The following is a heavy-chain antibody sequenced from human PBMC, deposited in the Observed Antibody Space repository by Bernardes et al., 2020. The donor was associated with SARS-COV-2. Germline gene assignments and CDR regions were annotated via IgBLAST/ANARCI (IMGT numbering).Heavy chain of an antibody. CDR3: ARDRDSSGYYYYYYGMDV. D-gene: IGHD3-22*01. V-gene: IGHV1-69*04. Sequence: SVKVSCKASGGTFSSYTISWVRQAPGQGLEWMGRIIPILGIANYAQKFQGRVTITADKSTSTAYMELSSLRSEDTAVYYCARDRDSSGYYYYYYGMDVWGQGTTVTVSS. J-gene: IGHJ6*02. CDR1: GGTFSSYT. CDR2: IIPILGIA.